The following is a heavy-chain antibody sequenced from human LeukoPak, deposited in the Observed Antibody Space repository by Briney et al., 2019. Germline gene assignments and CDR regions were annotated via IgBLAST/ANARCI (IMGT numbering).Heavy chain of an antibody. CDR3: ARAYSSSWYYYYHYMDV. D-gene: IGHD6-13*01. CDR1: GCSISSHY. Sequence: SDTLSLTCTAPGCSISSHYWSWIRQPPGKGLEWIGYIYYSGSTNYNPSRKSRVTISVDTSKNQFSLKLSSVTAADTAVYYCARAYSSSWYYYYHYMDVWGKGTTVTVSS. J-gene: IGHJ6*03. V-gene: IGHV4-59*11. CDR2: IYYSGST.